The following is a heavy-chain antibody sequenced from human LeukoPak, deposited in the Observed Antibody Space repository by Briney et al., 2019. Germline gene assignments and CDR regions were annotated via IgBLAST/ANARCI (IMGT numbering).Heavy chain of an antibody. CDR1: GGTFSSYA. Sequence: GSSVKVSCKASGGTFSSYAISWVRQAPGQGLEWMGGIIPNFGTANYAQKFQGRVTITTDESTSTAYMELSSLRSEDTAVYYCARAHWSGYYTYYFDYWGQGTLVTVSS. V-gene: IGHV1-69*05. CDR2: IIPNFGTA. J-gene: IGHJ4*02. CDR3: ARAHWSGYYTYYFDY. D-gene: IGHD3-3*01.